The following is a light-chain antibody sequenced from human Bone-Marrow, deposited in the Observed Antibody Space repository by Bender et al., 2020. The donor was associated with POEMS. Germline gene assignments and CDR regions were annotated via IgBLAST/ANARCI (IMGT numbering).Light chain of an antibody. V-gene: IGLV3-1*01. CDR3: QTWDDSTHVV. CDR2: QDA. Sequence: SLELTQPPSMSVSPGQTATITCSGTNLGTRYACWYQQRPGQSPVLVIYQDAKRPSGIPERFSASSSGDTATLTISGTQAMDEADYYCQTWDDSTHVVFGGGTKLTVL. J-gene: IGLJ2*01. CDR1: NLGTRY.